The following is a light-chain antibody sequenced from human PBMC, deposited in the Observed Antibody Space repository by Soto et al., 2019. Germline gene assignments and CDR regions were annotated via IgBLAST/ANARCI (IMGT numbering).Light chain of an antibody. CDR3: QQGYTSSIT. V-gene: IGKV1-39*01. CDR1: QSIGKH. J-gene: IGKJ5*01. CDR2: SVS. Sequence: DIQMTQSPSSLSASVGYRVSITCRSSQSIGKHLNWYQQKPGKAPKFLIYSVSSLQSGVPSRFSGSGSGTDFTLTINSLQHEDFATYYCQQGYTSSITFGQGTRLEIK.